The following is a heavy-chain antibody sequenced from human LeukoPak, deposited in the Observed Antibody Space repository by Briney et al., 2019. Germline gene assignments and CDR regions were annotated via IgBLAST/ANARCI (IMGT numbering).Heavy chain of an antibody. CDR1: GGSISSYY. V-gene: IGHV4-4*07. CDR2: IYTSGST. CDR3: ARDRMRSGSYLPLDY. Sequence: NPSETLSLTCTVSGGSISSYYWSWIRQPAGKGLEWIGRIYTSGSTNYNPSLKSRVTMSVDTSKNQFSLKLSSVTAADTAVYYCARDRMRSGSYLPLDYWGQGTLVTVSS. D-gene: IGHD1-26*01. J-gene: IGHJ4*02.